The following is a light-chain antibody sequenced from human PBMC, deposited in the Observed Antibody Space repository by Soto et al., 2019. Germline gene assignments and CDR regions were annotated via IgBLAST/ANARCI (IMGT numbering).Light chain of an antibody. CDR3: VQGTHWPWT. CDR2: QVS. Sequence: DVVMTQSPLSLSVTLGQPASISCRSSQGLVYSDGNTFLNWLHQRPGQSPRRLIYQVSNRDSGVPDRFSGSGSGTDYTLTISGVEAEDVGIYYCVQGTHWPWTFGQGTKVEIK. V-gene: IGKV2-30*01. J-gene: IGKJ1*01. CDR1: QGLVYSDGNTF.